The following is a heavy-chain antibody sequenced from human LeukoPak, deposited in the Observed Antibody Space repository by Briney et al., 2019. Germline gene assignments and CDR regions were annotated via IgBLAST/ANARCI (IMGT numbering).Heavy chain of an antibody. CDR2: ISWNSGSI. J-gene: IGHJ4*02. CDR3: AKATAIAVAGRAGFDY. CDR1: GFTFDDYG. Sequence: GGSLRLSCVVSGFTFDDYGMSWVRQAPGKGLEWVSGISWNSGSIGYADSVKGRFTISRDNAKNSLYLQMNGLRAEDTALYSCAKATAIAVAGRAGFDYWGQGTLVTVSS. V-gene: IGHV3-9*01. D-gene: IGHD6-19*01.